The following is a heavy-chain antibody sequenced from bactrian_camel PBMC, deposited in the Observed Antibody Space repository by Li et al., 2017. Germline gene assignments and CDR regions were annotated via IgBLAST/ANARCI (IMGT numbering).Heavy chain of an antibody. Sequence: VQLVESGGGSVQTGGALRLSCATDVLSFRQYCLGWFRQAPGKEREAVAAFGADDTILYADDVKGRFTISKDGAKNSLYLQMNSLTPEDAAMYYCAAPFDEKLLRVSAFGYRGQGTQVTVS. CDR1: VLSFRQYC. CDR2: FGADDTI. CDR3: AAPFDEKLLRVSAFGY. V-gene: IGHV3S67*01. J-gene: IGHJ6*01. D-gene: IGHD2*01.